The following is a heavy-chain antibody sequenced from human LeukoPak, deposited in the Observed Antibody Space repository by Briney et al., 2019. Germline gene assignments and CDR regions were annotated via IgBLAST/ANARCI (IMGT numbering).Heavy chain of an antibody. CDR2: ISGYNGNT. J-gene: IGHJ4*02. Sequence: ASVKVSCKASGYIFTNYGISWVRQAPGQGLEWMGWISGYNGNTNYAQKVQGRVTMTADTSSTTVYMELRSLTSDDTAMYYCAREKGSGWYFFDYWGQGTLVTVSS. CDR1: GYIFTNYG. V-gene: IGHV1-18*01. CDR3: AREKGSGWYFFDY. D-gene: IGHD6-19*01.